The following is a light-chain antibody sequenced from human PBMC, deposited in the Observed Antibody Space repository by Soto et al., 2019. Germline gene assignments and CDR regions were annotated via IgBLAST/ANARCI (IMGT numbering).Light chain of an antibody. CDR1: SSNIGSNT. V-gene: IGLV1-44*01. CDR2: SNN. J-gene: IGLJ2*01. CDR3: AAWDDSLNAVV. Sequence: QSVLTQPPSASGTPGQRVTISCSGSSSNIGSNTVNWYQQLPGTAPKLLIYSNNQRPSGVPDRFSGSKSGTSASLAISGLQSEDEADYYWAAWDDSLNAVVFGGGTKVTV.